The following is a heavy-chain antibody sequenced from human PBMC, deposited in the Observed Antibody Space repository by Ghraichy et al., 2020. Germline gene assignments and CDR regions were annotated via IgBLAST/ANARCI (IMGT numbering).Heavy chain of an antibody. V-gene: IGHV1-3*01. CDR2: INAGNGNT. CDR3: ARELLGRISYYYYMDV. Sequence: ASVKVSCKASGYTFTNYAMHWVRQAPGQRLEWMGWINAGNGNTKYSQKFQGRVTITRDTSATSAYMELSSLESEDTAVYYCARELLGRISYYYYMDVWGKGTTVTVS. CDR1: GYTFTNYA. J-gene: IGHJ6*03.